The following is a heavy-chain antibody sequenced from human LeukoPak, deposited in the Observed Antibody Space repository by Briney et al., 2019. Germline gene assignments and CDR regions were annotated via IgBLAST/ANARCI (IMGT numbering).Heavy chain of an antibody. J-gene: IGHJ6*03. CDR3: ARGDYYYMDV. CDR1: GGSIRSSSYY. Sequence: SETLSLTCTVSGGSIRSSSYYWGWIRQPPGKGLEWIGSIYYSGSTYYNPSLKSRVTISVDTSKNQFSLKVSSVTAADTAVYYCARGDYYYMDVWGKGTTVTISS. CDR2: IYYSGST. V-gene: IGHV4-39*01.